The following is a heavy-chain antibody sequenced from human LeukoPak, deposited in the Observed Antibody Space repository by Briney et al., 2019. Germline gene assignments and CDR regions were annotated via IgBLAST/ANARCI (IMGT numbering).Heavy chain of an antibody. CDR2: ISSTSSYI. J-gene: IGHJ3*02. CDR3: ARDLLKRVFDR. V-gene: IGHV3-21*01. CDR1: GFTFSSYS. Sequence: GGSLRLSCAASGFTFSSYSMNGVRQAPGKGLEWVSSISSTSSYIYSADPVKGRFTIYRDNAKTSLYLQRDNLRAQDTALYSVARDLLKRVFDRWGEATMVTLSA.